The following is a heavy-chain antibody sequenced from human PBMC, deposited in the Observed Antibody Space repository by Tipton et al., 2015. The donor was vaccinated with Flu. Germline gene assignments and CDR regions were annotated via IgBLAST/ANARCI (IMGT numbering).Heavy chain of an antibody. Sequence: QLVQSGAEVRKPGASVRVSCKASGYTFTNYGITWVRQAPGQGLEWMGRVIPIFGAANYAQKFEGRVTITADESTSTAYMELSSLRSEDTAVYYCARVRDVELATPFFNFGMDVWGQGTTVTVSS. CDR3: ARVRDVELATPFFNFGMDV. CDR2: VIPIFGAA. V-gene: IGHV1-69*18. CDR1: GYTFTNYG. D-gene: IGHD5-24*01. J-gene: IGHJ6*02.